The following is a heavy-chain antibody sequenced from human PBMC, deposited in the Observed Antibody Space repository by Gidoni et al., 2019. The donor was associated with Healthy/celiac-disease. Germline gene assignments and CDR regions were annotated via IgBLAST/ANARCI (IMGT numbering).Heavy chain of an antibody. CDR3: ARGIVGATGWFDP. D-gene: IGHD1-26*01. CDR1: GGSISSYY. Sequence: QVQLQESGPGLVTPSETLSLTCTVSGGSISSYYWSWIRQPPGKGLEWIGYIYYSGSTNYNPSLKSRVTISVDTSKNQFSLKLSSVTAADTAVYYCARGIVGATGWFDPWGQGTLVTVSS. J-gene: IGHJ5*02. V-gene: IGHV4-59*01. CDR2: IYYSGST.